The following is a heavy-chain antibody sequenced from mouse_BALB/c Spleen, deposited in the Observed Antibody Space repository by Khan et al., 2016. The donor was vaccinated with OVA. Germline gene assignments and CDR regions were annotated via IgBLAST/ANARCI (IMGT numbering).Heavy chain of an antibody. CDR2: LNPSTGYT. V-gene: IGHV1-7*01. D-gene: IGHD1-1*01. J-gene: IGHJ2*01. Sequence: VQLQQSGAELAKPGASVKMSCKASGYTFINYWILWVKQRPGQGLEWIGYLNPSTGYTVYNQTFKDKATLTEDKSSRTTYLQLISRTSEDSAVYYYARRGLRWDFDYWGQGTTLTVSS. CDR3: ARRGLRWDFDY. CDR1: GYTFINYW.